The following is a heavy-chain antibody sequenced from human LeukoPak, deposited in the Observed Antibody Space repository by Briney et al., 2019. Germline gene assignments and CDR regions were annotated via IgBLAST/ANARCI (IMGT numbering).Heavy chain of an antibody. CDR1: GVSFSGYY. J-gene: IGHJ3*02. D-gene: IGHD3-22*01. Sequence: SETLSLTCAVYGVSFSGYYWSWIRQPPGKGLEWIGEINHSGSTNYNPSLKSRVTISVDTSKNQFSLKLSSVTAADTAVYYCARVAYYDSSGYYLYAFDIWGQGTMVTVSS. CDR2: INHSGST. CDR3: ARVAYYDSSGYYLYAFDI. V-gene: IGHV4-34*01.